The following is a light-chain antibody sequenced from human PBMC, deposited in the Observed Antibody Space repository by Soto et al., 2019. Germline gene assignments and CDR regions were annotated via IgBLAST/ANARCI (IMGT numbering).Light chain of an antibody. V-gene: IGKV1-5*03. Sequence: DIQMTHSPSTLSGSVGYRFTITCRASQTISSWLAWYKQKPGKAPKLLIYKASTLKSGVPSWISGSCSGTFFIITISSLKPDYSASYYYQQYNSAWTFGQGTKVDIK. CDR1: QTISSW. CDR2: KAS. J-gene: IGKJ1*01. CDR3: QQYNSAWT.